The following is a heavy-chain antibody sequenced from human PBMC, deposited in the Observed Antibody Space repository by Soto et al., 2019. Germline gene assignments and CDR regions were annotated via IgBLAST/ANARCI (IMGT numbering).Heavy chain of an antibody. CDR1: GFTFSSYG. V-gene: IGHV3-33*01. CDR2: IWYDGSNK. Sequence: QVQLVESGGGVVQAGRSLRLSCAASGFTFSSYGMHWVRQAPGKGLEWVVVIWYDGSNKYYADSVKGRFTISRDNSKNTLNLQMNSLRAEDTAVYYCARDYELGSSCEGFDYLSQGTLVTVSS. J-gene: IGHJ4*02. D-gene: IGHD6-13*01. CDR3: ARDYELGSSCEGFDY.